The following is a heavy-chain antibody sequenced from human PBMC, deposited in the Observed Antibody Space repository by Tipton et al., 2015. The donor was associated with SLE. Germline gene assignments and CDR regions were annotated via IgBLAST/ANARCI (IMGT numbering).Heavy chain of an antibody. D-gene: IGHD4-23*01. Sequence: TLSLTCAVYGGSFSGYYWSWIRQPPGKGLEWIGEINHSGSTNYNPSLKSRVTISVDKSKNQFSLKLSSVTAADTAVYYCARDPEGYGGGAFDIWGQGTMVTVSS. V-gene: IGHV4-34*01. CDR1: GGSFSGYY. CDR3: ARDPEGYGGGAFDI. CDR2: INHSGST. J-gene: IGHJ3*02.